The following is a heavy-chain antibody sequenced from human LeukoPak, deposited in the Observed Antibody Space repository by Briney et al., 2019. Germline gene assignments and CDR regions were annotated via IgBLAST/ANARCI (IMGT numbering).Heavy chain of an antibody. J-gene: IGHJ4*02. CDR2: INPNSGGT. V-gene: IGHV1-2*06. Sequence: AASVKVSCKASGYTLTDYYMHWVRQAPGQGLEWMGRINPNSGGTNYAQKFQGRVTMTRDTSISTAYMELSRLRSDDTAVYYCARADCSSTSCYLSFDYWGQGTLVTVSS. CDR3: ARADCSSTSCYLSFDY. D-gene: IGHD2-2*01. CDR1: GYTLTDYY.